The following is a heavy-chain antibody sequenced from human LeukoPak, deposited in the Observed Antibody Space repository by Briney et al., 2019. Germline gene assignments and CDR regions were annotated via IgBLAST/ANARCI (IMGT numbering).Heavy chain of an antibody. V-gene: IGHV4-34*01. CDR2: INHSGST. D-gene: IGHD5-12*01. CDR3: ARGPNSGYVRL. Sequence: SETLSLTCAVYGGSFSGYYWSWIRQPPGKGLEWIGEINHSGSTNYNPSLKSRVTISVDTSKNQFSLKLSSVTAADTVVYYCARGPNSGYVRLWGQGTLVTVSS. J-gene: IGHJ4*02. CDR1: GGSFSGYY.